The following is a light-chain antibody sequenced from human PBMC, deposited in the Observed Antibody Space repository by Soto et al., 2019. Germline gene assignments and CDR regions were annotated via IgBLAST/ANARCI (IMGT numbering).Light chain of an antibody. J-gene: IGLJ1*01. CDR3: QSYDSSLSGFYV. CDR2: GNS. Sequence: QSVLTQPPSVSGAPGQRVTISCTGSSSNIGAGDDVHWYQQHPGTAPKLLIYGNSNRPSGVSDRFSGSKSGTSASLAITGLQAEDEADYYCQSYDSSLSGFYVFGTGTKLTVL. V-gene: IGLV1-40*01. CDR1: SSNIGAGDD.